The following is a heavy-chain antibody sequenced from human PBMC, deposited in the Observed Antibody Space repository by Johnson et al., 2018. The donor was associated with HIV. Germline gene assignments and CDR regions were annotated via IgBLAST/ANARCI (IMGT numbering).Heavy chain of an antibody. V-gene: IGHV3-7*01. J-gene: IGHJ3*02. Sequence: VQLVESGGGVVQPGKSLRLSCVASGFSFSSYGMHWVRQAPGKGLEWVANIKQDGSEKYYVDSVKGRFTISRDNAKNSLYLQMNSLRAEDTAVYYCARSATGTTADAFDIWGQGTMVTVSS. CDR3: ARSATGTTADAFDI. D-gene: IGHD1-7*01. CDR1: GFSFSSYG. CDR2: IKQDGSEK.